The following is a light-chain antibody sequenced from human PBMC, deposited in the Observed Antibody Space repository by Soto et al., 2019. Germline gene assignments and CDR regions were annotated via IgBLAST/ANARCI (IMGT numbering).Light chain of an antibody. CDR1: QSLLFLSSNKNS. J-gene: IGKJ4*01. CDR2: WAS. Sequence: DIVMTQSPDSLAVSLGERATINCKSTQSLLFLSSNKNSLAWYQQKQGQPPKLLIYWASTRQSGVPERFSGSGSGTDFTLTINNLQTEDVAVYYCQQYFSAPLTFGGGTKVDIK. CDR3: QQYFSAPLT. V-gene: IGKV4-1*01.